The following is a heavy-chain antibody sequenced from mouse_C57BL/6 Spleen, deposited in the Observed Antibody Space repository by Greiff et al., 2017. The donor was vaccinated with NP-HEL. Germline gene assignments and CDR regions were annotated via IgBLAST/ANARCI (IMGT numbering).Heavy chain of an antibody. V-gene: IGHV5-6*02. CDR1: GFTFSSYG. CDR3: ARREDYDDVYFDY. CDR2: ISSGGSYT. Sequence: EVMLVESGGDLVKPGGSLKLSCAASGFTFSSYGMSWVRQTPDKRLEWVATISSGGSYTYYPDSVKGRFTISRDNAKNTLYLQMSSLKSEDTAMYYCARREDYDDVYFDYWGQGTTLTVSS. J-gene: IGHJ2*01. D-gene: IGHD2-4*01.